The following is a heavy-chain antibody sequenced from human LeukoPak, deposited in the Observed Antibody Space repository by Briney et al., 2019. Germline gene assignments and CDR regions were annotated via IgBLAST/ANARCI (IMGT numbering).Heavy chain of an antibody. J-gene: IGHJ4*02. CDR1: GGSISSYY. Sequence: PSETLSLTCTVSGGSISSYYWSWIRQPPGKGLEWIGYIYYSGSTNYNPSLKSRVTISVDTSKNQFSLKLSSVTAADTAVYYCARFEYSGSSGVDYWGQGTLVTVSS. CDR2: IYYSGST. D-gene: IGHD6-6*01. V-gene: IGHV4-59*01. CDR3: ARFEYSGSSGVDY.